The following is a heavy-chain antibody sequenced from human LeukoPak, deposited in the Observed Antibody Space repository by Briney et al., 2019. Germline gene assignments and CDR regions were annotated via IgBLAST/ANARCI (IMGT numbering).Heavy chain of an antibody. D-gene: IGHD6-6*01. CDR2: ISAYNGNT. V-gene: IGHV1-18*01. CDR1: GYTFTSYG. Sequence: ASVKVSCKASGYTFTSYGISWVRQAPGQGLEWMGWISAYNGNTNYAQKVQGRVTMTTDTSTSTAYMELRSLRSDDTAVYYCARKVYSSSSFAFDIWGQGTMVTVSS. J-gene: IGHJ3*02. CDR3: ARKVYSSSSFAFDI.